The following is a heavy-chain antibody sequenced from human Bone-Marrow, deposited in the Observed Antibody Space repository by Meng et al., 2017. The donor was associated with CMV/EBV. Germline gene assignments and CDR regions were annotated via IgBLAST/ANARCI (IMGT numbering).Heavy chain of an antibody. CDR3: ARGWLGIGH. Sequence: LSLTCAASGFTFSSYWMHWVRQAPGKGLVWVSRINSDGSSTSYADSVKGRFAISRDNAKNTLYLQMNSLRAEDTAVYYCARGWLGIGHWGQGTLVTVSS. CDR1: GFTFSSYW. D-gene: IGHD1-26*01. CDR2: INSDGSST. V-gene: IGHV3-74*01. J-gene: IGHJ4*02.